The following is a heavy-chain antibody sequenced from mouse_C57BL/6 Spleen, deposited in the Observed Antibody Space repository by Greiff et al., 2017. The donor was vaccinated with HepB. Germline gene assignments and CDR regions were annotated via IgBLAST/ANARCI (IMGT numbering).Heavy chain of an antibody. CDR2: IDPSDSYT. J-gene: IGHJ4*01. CDR1: GYTFTSYW. V-gene: IGHV1-69*01. Sequence: VQLQQSGAELVMPGASVKLSCKASGYTFTSYWMHWVKQRPGQGLEWIGEIDPSDSYTNYNQKFKGKSTLTVDKSSSTAYMQLSSLTSEDSAVYYCARWGGHYAMDYWGQGTSVTVSS. CDR3: ARWGGHYAMDY.